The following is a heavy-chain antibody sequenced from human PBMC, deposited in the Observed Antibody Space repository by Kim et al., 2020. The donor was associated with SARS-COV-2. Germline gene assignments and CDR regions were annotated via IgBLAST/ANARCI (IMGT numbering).Heavy chain of an antibody. D-gene: IGHD6-6*01. CDR2: INTNTGNP. Sequence: ASVKVSCKASGYPFTTYAINWVRQAPGQGLEWMGWINTNTGNPTYAPGFTGRFVSSLDTSVSTAYLQISSLKAEDTAVYYWASDEQLEDYSYMAVWGKGTPVTVSS. CDR3: ASDEQLEDYSYMAV. J-gene: IGHJ6*03. CDR1: GYPFTTYA. V-gene: IGHV7-4-1*02.